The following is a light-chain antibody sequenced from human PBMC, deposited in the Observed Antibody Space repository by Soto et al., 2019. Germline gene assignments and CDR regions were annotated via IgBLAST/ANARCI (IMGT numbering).Light chain of an antibody. Sequence: QSVLTQPPSVSGAPGQRVSISCTGSTSNIGAPYDVHWYQHLPGTAPKLLIYGDNNRPSGVPDRFSGSKSGNTASLTVSGLQAADEAGYFCKSYAGSNTYVFGSGTKVTVL. V-gene: IGLV1-40*01. CDR2: GDN. J-gene: IGLJ1*01. CDR1: TSNIGAPYD. CDR3: KSYAGSNTYV.